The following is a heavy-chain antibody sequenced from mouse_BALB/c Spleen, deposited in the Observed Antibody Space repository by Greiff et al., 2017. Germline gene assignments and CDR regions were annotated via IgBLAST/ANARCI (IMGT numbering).Heavy chain of an antibody. D-gene: IGHD3-1*01. Sequence: EVMLVESGGGLVQPGGSLRLSCATSGFTFTDYYMSWVRQPPGKALEWLGFIRNKANGYTTEYSASVKGRFTISRDNSQSILYLQMNTLRAEDSATYYCAREEGYPYYFDYWGQGTTLTVSS. CDR3: AREEGYPYYFDY. V-gene: IGHV7-3*02. CDR2: IRNKANGYTT. J-gene: IGHJ2*01. CDR1: GFTFTDYY.